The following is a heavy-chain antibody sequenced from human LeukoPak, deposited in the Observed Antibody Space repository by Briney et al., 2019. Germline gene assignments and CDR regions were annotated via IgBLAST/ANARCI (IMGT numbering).Heavy chain of an antibody. Sequence: SETLSLTCTVSGGSISSGDYYWSWLRQPPGTGLEWLGYIYYSGSTYYNPSLKSRVTISVDTSKNQFSLKLSSVTAADTAVYYCASLYDFWSGYSNWFDRWGQGTLVTVSS. CDR2: IYYSGST. V-gene: IGHV4-30-4*01. J-gene: IGHJ5*02. CDR1: GGSISSGDYY. CDR3: ASLYDFWSGYSNWFDR. D-gene: IGHD3-3*01.